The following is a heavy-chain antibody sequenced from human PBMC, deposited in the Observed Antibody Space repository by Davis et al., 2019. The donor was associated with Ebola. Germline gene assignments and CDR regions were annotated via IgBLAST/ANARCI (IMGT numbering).Heavy chain of an antibody. J-gene: IGHJ4*02. CDR3: ARAAYSSSWYIKLDY. D-gene: IGHD6-13*01. Sequence: ASVTVSRKASRYTLTSHGISWARQPPGQGLEWMGRISAYNGNTNYAQKLQGRVTMTTDTSTSTAYMELRSLRSDDTAVSYCARAAYSSSWYIKLDYWGQGTLVTVSS. V-gene: IGHV1-18*01. CDR2: ISAYNGNT. CDR1: RYTLTSHG.